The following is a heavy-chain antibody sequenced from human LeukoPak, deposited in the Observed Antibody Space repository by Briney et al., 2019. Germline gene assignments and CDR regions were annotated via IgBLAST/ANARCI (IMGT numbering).Heavy chain of an antibody. D-gene: IGHD3-9*01. V-gene: IGHV1-8*01. CDR1: GYTFTSYD. J-gene: IGHJ6*03. CDR3: ARNHYDILTGYYYYYYYMDV. Sequence: ASVKVSCKASGYTFTSYDINWVRQATGQGLEWMGWMNPNSGNTGYAQKFQGRVTVTRNTSISTAYMELSSLRSEDTAVYYCARNHYDILTGYYYYYYYMDVWGKGTTVTVSS. CDR2: MNPNSGNT.